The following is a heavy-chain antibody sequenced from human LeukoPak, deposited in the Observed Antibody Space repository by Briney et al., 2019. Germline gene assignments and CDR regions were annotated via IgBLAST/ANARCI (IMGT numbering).Heavy chain of an antibody. CDR1: GFTFSSFV. CDR3: ARDLTYFDY. V-gene: IGHV3-33*01. CDR2: IWYDETNK. J-gene: IGHJ4*02. Sequence: GRSLRLSCAASGFTFSSFVMHWVRQAPGKGLEWVAIIWYDETNKYYADSVKGRFTISRDNSKNTLYLQMNSLRAEDTAVYYCARDLTYFDYWGQGTLVTVSS.